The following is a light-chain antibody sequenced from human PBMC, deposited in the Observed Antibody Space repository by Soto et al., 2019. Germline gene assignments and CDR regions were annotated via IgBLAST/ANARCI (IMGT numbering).Light chain of an antibody. J-gene: IGKJ2*01. V-gene: IGKV3-15*01. CDR1: RIININ. CDR3: QQYDNWPPYT. CDR2: GAS. Sequence: DIFMTQSPATQSASPGEGVTLSCRASRIININLAWYQQKAGQAPRLLIYGASTRAAGIPARFSGSGAGTEFTLIISSLQSEDSGVYYCQQYDNWPPYTFGQGTK.